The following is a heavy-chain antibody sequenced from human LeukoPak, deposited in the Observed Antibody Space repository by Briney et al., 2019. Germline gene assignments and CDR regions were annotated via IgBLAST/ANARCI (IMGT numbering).Heavy chain of an antibody. CDR3: AKDPNSGYDWGQYHFDY. J-gene: IGHJ4*02. CDR1: GFTFSGYA. Sequence: PGGSLRLSCAASGFTFSGYAMSWVRQAPGKGLEWVSAISGSGGSTYYADSVKGRFTISRDNSKNTLYLQMNSLRAEDTAVYYCAKDPNSGYDWGQYHFDYWGQGTLVTVSS. CDR2: ISGSGGST. V-gene: IGHV3-23*01. D-gene: IGHD5-12*01.